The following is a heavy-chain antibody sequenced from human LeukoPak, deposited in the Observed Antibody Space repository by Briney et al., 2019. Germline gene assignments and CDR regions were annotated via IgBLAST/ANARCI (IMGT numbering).Heavy chain of an antibody. D-gene: IGHD1-26*01. CDR1: GFTFSNYW. Sequence: GGSLRLSCAASGFTFSNYWMHWVSQVTGKGLVWVSRINSDGSSTNYADFVKGRFTISRDNAKNTLYLQMNSLRAEDTAVYYCAREVPWDGDFQHWGQGTLVTVSS. CDR3: AREVPWDGDFQH. CDR2: INSDGSST. V-gene: IGHV3-74*01. J-gene: IGHJ1*01.